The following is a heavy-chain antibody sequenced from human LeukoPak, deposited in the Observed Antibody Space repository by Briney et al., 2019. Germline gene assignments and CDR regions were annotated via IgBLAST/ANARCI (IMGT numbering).Heavy chain of an antibody. Sequence: SETLSLTCAVYGGSFSGYYWSWIRQPPGKGLEWIGETNHSGSTNYNPSLKSRVTISVDTSKNQFSLKLSSVTAADTAVYYCARGRGYHYYDSSGYYYGRNWFDPWGQGTLVAVPS. CDR2: TNHSGST. J-gene: IGHJ5*02. V-gene: IGHV4-34*01. CDR3: ARGRGYHYYDSSGYYYGRNWFDP. CDR1: GGSFSGYY. D-gene: IGHD3-22*01.